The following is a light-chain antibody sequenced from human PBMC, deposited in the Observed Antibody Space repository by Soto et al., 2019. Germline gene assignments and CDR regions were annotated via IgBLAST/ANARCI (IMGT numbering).Light chain of an antibody. CDR2: VGS. V-gene: IGKV2-28*01. CDR3: MQGTHWPRT. CDR1: PSLLNSNGFNN. J-gene: IGKJ1*01. Sequence: DIVMAPSPLAMRETPRAPACLACRSSPSLLNSNGFNNLDWYLQKPGQSPQLLIFVGSNRDSGVPDRFSGSGSGTEFTLNISRVEAEDVGVYYCMQGTHWPRTFGQGTKVDI.